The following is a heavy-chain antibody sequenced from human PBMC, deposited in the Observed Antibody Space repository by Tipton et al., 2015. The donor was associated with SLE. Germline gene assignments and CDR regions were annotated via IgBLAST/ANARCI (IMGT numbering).Heavy chain of an antibody. CDR2: IKPDGSEK. V-gene: IGHV3-7*01. Sequence: SLRLSCAASRFTFSSYWMSWVRQAPGKGLEWVANIKPDGSEKKYVDSVKGRFTISRDNAKNSLSLQMNSLRVEDTAVYFCARHPRKQQPNEAYAFDIWGQGTMVTVSS. J-gene: IGHJ3*02. D-gene: IGHD6-13*01. CDR1: RFTFSSYW. CDR3: ARHPRKQQPNEAYAFDI.